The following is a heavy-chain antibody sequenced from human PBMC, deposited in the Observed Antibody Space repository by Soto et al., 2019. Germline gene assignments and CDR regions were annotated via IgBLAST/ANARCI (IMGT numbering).Heavy chain of an antibody. CDR3: ARDLSGTGLDI. CDR2: VYSTGGT. CDR1: GDSIGRFY. J-gene: IGHJ6*02. V-gene: IGHV4-4*07. Sequence: LSLTCNVSGDSIGRFYWSWIRQSAEKGLEWIGRVYSTGGTAYNPALKGRVTISLDRSNNHVSLEMNSVTAADTAVYFCARDLSGTGLDIWGRGTRVTVSS. D-gene: IGHD1-26*01.